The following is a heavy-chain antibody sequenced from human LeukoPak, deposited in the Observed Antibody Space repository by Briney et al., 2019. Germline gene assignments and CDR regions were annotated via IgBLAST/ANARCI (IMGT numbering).Heavy chain of an antibody. CDR1: GYTFTGYY. J-gene: IGHJ4*02. CDR3: ASTMVRGALAYYFDY. CDR2: INPNSGGT. Sequence: ASMKVSCKASGYTFTGYYMHWVRQAPGQGLEWMGWINPNSGGTNYAQKLQGRVTMTRDTSISTAYMELSRLRSDDTAVYYCASTMVRGALAYYFDYWGQGTLVTVSS. D-gene: IGHD3-10*01. V-gene: IGHV1-2*02.